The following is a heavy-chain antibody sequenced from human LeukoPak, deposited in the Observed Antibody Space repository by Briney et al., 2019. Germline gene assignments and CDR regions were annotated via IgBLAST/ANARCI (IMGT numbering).Heavy chain of an antibody. CDR2: IYYSGST. CDR1: GGSISSYY. CDR3: AREHDYYGSGTHFDY. D-gene: IGHD3-10*01. Sequence: TPSETLSLTCTVSGGSISSYYWSWIRQPPGKGLEWIGYIYYSGSTNYNPSLKSRVTISVDTSKNQFSLKLSSVTAADTAVYNCAREHDYYGSGTHFDYWGQGTLVTVSS. J-gene: IGHJ4*02. V-gene: IGHV4-59*01.